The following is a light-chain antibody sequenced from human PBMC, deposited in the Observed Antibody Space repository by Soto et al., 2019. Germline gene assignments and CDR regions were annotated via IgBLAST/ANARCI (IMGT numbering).Light chain of an antibody. CDR2: DAS. CDR3: QQFNGFPLT. V-gene: IGKV1-13*02. CDR1: QDIGSD. Sequence: IQFTQSPSSLSASVGDRVTITCRAGQDIGSDLAWYQQRPGKAPKLLLYDASNLEAGVPSRFSGSGSGTDFTLTITSLRPEDFATYYCQQFNGFPLTFGGGTKVQIK. J-gene: IGKJ4*01.